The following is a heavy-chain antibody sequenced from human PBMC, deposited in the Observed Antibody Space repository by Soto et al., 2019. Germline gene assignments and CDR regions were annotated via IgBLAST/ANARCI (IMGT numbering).Heavy chain of an antibody. Sequence: QVQLVQSGAEVKKPGSSVKVSCKASGGTFSSYGISWVRQAPGQGLEWMGGIIPIFGTANYAQKFQGRVTITADESTSTAYMELSSLRSEDTAVYYCARVAYCGGDCPSYGMDVWGQGTTVTVSS. CDR2: IIPIFGTA. V-gene: IGHV1-69*01. J-gene: IGHJ6*02. CDR1: GGTFSSYG. CDR3: ARVAYCGGDCPSYGMDV. D-gene: IGHD2-21*02.